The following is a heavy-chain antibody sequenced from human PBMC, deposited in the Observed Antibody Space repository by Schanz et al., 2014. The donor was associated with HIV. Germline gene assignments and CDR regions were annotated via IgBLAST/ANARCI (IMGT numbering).Heavy chain of an antibody. V-gene: IGHV1-69*01. Sequence: QVQLVQSGAEVKKPGSSVKVSCKASGGTFSSYAISWVRQAPGQGLEWVGGIIPIYGAAHYAQKLQGRVSINADDATNTAYMELSSLRSEDTAVYYCARDSPVAAGTLDYWGQGTLVTVSS. CDR1: GGTFSSYA. CDR3: ARDSPVAAGTLDY. CDR2: IIPIYGAA. J-gene: IGHJ4*02. D-gene: IGHD6-13*01.